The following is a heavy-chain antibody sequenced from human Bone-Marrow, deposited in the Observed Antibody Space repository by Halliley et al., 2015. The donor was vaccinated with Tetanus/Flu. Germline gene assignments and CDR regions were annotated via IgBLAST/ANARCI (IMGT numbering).Heavy chain of an antibody. V-gene: IGHV4-4*02. D-gene: IGHD1-7*01. CDR2: IYHNGNT. CDR1: GGSVSSNNW. J-gene: IGHJ6*02. CDR3: AKTFATYELHMDV. Sequence: TLSLTCTVSGGSVSSNNWWTWVRQPPGKGLEWIGEIYHNGNTNYNPSLQSRVTMSMAKLKNQFFLKLNDVTAADTAVYYCAKTFATYELHMDVWGQGTTVSVSS.